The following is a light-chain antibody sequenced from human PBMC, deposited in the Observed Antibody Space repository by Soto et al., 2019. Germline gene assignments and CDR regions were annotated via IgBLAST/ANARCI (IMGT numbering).Light chain of an antibody. CDR2: ELA. CDR3: MQSMQLPLT. V-gene: IGKV2D-29*01. J-gene: IGKJ4*01. Sequence: DIVMTQAPLSLSVTPGQPASISCKSSQSLLHADGKTHLYWYLQRPGQPPHLLIYELANRLSGVADRVSGSGSGTDFTVKISRVDAEDVGVYYGMQSMQLPLTFGGGTKVEI. CDR1: QSLLHADGKTH.